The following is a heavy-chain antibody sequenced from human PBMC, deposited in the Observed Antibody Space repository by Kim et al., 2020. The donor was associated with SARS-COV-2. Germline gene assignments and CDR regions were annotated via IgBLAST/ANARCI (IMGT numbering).Heavy chain of an antibody. CDR3: AREVGECGSGGSCFWFDP. Sequence: SETLSLTCTVSGGSISSYYWSWIRQPPGKGLEWIGYIYYSGSTNYNPSLKSRVTISVDTSKNQFSLKLSSVTAADTAVYYCAREVGECGSGGSCFWFDPWGQGTLVTISS. D-gene: IGHD2-15*01. CDR2: IYYSGST. V-gene: IGHV4-59*01. CDR1: GGSISSYY. J-gene: IGHJ5*02.